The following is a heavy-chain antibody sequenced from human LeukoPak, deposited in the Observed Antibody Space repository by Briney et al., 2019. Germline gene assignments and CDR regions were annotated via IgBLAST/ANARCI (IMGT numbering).Heavy chain of an antibody. Sequence: HAGGSLRLSCAASGFTFSSYGMHWVRQAPGKGLEWVAVIWYDGSNKYYADSVKGRFTISRDNSKNTLYLQMNSLRAEDTAVYYCARVSTRTPPDTAMVTDYYYYMDVWGKGTTVTVSS. CDR1: GFTFSSYG. D-gene: IGHD5-18*01. CDR3: ARVSTRTPPDTAMVTDYYYYMDV. CDR2: IWYDGSNK. V-gene: IGHV3-33*01. J-gene: IGHJ6*03.